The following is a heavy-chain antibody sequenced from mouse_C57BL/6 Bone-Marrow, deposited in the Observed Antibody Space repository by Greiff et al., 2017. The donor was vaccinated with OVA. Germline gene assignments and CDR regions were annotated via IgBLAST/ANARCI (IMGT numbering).Heavy chain of an antibody. V-gene: IGHV5-6*01. CDR2: ISSGGSYT. D-gene: IGHD1-1*01. Sequence: EVKLQESGGDLVKPGGSLKLSCAASGFTFSSYGMSWVRQTPDKRLEWVATISSGGSYTYYPDSVKGRFTISRDNAKNTLYLQMSSLKSEDTAMYYCARHYYGSHWYFDVWGTGTTVTVSS. CDR1: GFTFSSYG. J-gene: IGHJ1*03. CDR3: ARHYYGSHWYFDV.